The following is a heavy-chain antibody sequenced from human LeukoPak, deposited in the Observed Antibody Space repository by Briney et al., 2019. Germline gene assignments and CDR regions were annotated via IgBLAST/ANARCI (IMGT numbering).Heavy chain of an antibody. Sequence: SVKVSCTSSGYTFTSYAMNWVRQAPGQGLEWMGWISTNTGNPTYAQGFTGRFVFSLDTSVSTAYLQISSLKAEDTAVYYCARKSVAATPRDIVYQYSYMDVWGKGTTVTVSS. CDR3: ARKSVAATPRDIVYQYSYMDV. J-gene: IGHJ6*03. CDR2: ISTNTGNP. CDR1: GYTFTSYA. V-gene: IGHV7-4-1*02. D-gene: IGHD2-15*01.